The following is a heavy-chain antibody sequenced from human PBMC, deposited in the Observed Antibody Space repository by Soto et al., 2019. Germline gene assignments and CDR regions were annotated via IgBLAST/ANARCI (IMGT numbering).Heavy chain of an antibody. Sequence: EVQLVESGGGLVQPGGSLRLSCAASGFTVSSNYMSWVRQAPGKGLEWVSVIYSGGTTYYADSVKGRFTISRDNSKNTLNLQSNNLRVEDTAVYYCAREGFITGTTGDYWGQGTLVTVSS. CDR1: GFTVSSNY. J-gene: IGHJ4*02. CDR2: IYSGGTT. D-gene: IGHD1-20*01. CDR3: AREGFITGTTGDY. V-gene: IGHV3-53*01.